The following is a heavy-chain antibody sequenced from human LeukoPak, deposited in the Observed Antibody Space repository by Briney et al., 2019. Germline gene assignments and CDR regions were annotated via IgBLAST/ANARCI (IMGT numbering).Heavy chain of an antibody. J-gene: IGHJ6*03. Sequence: GGSLRLFCAASGFTFSSYGMHWVRQAPGKGLEWVAFIRYDGSNKYYADSVKGRFTISRDNSKNTLYLQMNSLRAEDTAVYYCAKSPGYSSSYWWDYSSYYYYYMDVWGKGTTVTVSS. V-gene: IGHV3-30*02. CDR1: GFTFSSYG. CDR2: IRYDGSNK. D-gene: IGHD6-13*01. CDR3: AKSPGYSSSYWWDYSSYYYYYMDV.